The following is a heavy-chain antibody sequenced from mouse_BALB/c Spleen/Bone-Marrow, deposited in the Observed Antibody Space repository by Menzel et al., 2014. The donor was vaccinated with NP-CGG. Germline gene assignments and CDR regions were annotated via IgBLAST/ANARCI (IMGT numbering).Heavy chain of an antibody. CDR3: ARHLYGNYGAMDY. J-gene: IGHJ4*01. CDR2: ISNGGGST. CDR1: GFTFSDYY. D-gene: IGHD2-1*01. V-gene: IGHV5-12*02. Sequence: EVMLVESWGGLVQPGGSLKLSCATSGFTFSDYYMYWVRQTPEKRLEWVAYISNGGGSTYYPDTVKGRFTISRDNAKNTLYLQMSRLKSEDTAMYYCARHLYGNYGAMDYWGQGTSVTVSS.